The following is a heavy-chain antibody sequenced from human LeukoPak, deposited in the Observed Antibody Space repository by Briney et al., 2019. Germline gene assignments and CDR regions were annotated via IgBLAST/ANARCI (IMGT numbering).Heavy chain of an antibody. V-gene: IGHV3-30-3*01. Sequence: GGSLRLSCAASGFTFSSYAMHWVRQAPGKGLEWVAVISYDGSNKYYADSVKGRFTISRDNSKNTLYLQMNSLRAEDTAVYYCARGLGGVAVAEYYFDYWGQGTLVTVSP. CDR1: GFTFSSYA. J-gene: IGHJ4*02. CDR2: ISYDGSNK. CDR3: ARGLGGVAVAEYYFDY. D-gene: IGHD6-19*01.